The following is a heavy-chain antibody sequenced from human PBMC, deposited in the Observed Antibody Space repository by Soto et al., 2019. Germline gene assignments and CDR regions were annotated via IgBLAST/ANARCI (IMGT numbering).Heavy chain of an antibody. J-gene: IGHJ6*02. Sequence: QVQLQESGPGLVKPSETLSLTCTVSGGSISSYYWSWIRQPPGKGLEWIGYIYYSGSTNYNPSLKSRVTISVDTSKNQFSLKLSSVTAADTAVYYCARRRTYSSSSRSGPYYYYGMDVWGQGTTVTVSS. V-gene: IGHV4-59*01. CDR3: ARRRTYSSSSRSGPYYYYGMDV. D-gene: IGHD6-6*01. CDR2: IYYSGST. CDR1: GGSISSYY.